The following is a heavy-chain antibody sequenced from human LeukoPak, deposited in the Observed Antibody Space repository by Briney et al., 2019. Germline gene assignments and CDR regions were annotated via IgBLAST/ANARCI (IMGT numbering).Heavy chain of an antibody. Sequence: GGSLRLSCSASGFTFSSYAMHWVRQAPGKGLEYVSAISSNGGSTYYADSVKGRFTISRDNSKNTLYLQMSSLRAEDTAVYYCVRGDYYDSSGYYYRYFQHWGQGTLVTVSS. J-gene: IGHJ1*01. D-gene: IGHD3-22*01. V-gene: IGHV3-64D*06. CDR1: GFTFSSYA. CDR3: VRGDYYDSSGYYYRYFQH. CDR2: ISSNGGST.